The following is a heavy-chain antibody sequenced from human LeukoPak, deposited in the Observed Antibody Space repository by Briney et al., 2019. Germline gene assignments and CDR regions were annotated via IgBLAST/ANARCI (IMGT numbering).Heavy chain of an antibody. CDR1: GFTFSSYW. D-gene: IGHD1-7*01. V-gene: IGHV3-7*01. Sequence: QSGGSLRLSCAASGFTFSSYWMSWVRQAPGKGLEWVANIKQDGSEKYYVDSVKGRFTISRDNAKNSLYLQMNSLRAEDTAVYYCAREGNPLELDFDYWGQGTLVTVFS. CDR2: IKQDGSEK. CDR3: AREGNPLELDFDY. J-gene: IGHJ4*02.